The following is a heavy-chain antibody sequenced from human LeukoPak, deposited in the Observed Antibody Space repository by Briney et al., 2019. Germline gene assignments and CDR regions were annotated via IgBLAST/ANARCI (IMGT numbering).Heavy chain of an antibody. V-gene: IGHV1-69*13. CDR1: GGTFSNYA. D-gene: IGHD6-19*01. Sequence: SVKVSCKASGGTFSNYAISWVRQAPGQGLEWMGAITPIFGTANYAQKFQGRVTITADESTSTAYMELSSLRSEDTAVYYCARILSSSWYEYFHHWGQGTLVTVSS. J-gene: IGHJ1*01. CDR3: ARILSSSWYEYFHH. CDR2: ITPIFGTA.